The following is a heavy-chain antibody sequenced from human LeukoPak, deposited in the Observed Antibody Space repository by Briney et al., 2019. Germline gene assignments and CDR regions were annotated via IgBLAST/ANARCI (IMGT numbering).Heavy chain of an antibody. CDR3: AKDQDIAAGEFDY. CDR2: ISGSGGST. J-gene: IGHJ4*02. V-gene: IGHV3-23*01. Sequence: PGGSLRLSCAASGFTFSSYAMSWVRQAPGKGLEWVSAISGSGGSTYYAYSVKGRFTISRDKSKNTLSLQMNSLRAEDTAVYYCAKDQDIAAGEFDYWGQGTLVTVSS. D-gene: IGHD6-6*01. CDR1: GFTFSSYA.